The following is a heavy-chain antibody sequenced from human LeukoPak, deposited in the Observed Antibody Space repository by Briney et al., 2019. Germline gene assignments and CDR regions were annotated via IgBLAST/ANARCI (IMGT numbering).Heavy chain of an antibody. CDR2: ISSSSSYI. D-gene: IGHD2-2*02. Sequence: GGSLRLSCAASGFTFSSYSMNWVRQAPGKGLEWVSSISSSSSYIYYADSVKGRFTISRDNAKNSLYLQMNGLRAEDTAVYYCARDWFVVVPAAIWDDWFDPWGQGTLVTVSS. V-gene: IGHV3-21*01. J-gene: IGHJ5*02. CDR3: ARDWFVVVPAAIWDDWFDP. CDR1: GFTFSSYS.